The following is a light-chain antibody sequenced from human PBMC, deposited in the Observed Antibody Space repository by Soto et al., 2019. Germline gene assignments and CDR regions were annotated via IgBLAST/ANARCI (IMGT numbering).Light chain of an antibody. J-gene: IGLJ3*02. CDR1: SSDVGGYNY. V-gene: IGLV2-11*01. CDR2: DVS. CDR3: YSYAGSYTWV. Sequence: QSALTQPRSVSGSPGQSVTISCTGTSSDVGGYNYVSWYQQHPGKAPKLMISDVSKRPSGVPDRFSGSKSGNTASLTISGLQAEEEADYYCYSYAGSYTWVFGGGTKVTVL.